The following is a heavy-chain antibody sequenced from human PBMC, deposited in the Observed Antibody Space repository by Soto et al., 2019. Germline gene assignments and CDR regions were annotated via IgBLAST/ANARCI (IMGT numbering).Heavy chain of an antibody. CDR1: GASLSSGSYY. CDR3: ARISYWVKDY. D-gene: IGHD2-8*02. Sequence: QVQLQESGPGLVKPSETLSLTCTVSGASLSSGSYYWSWIRQPPGKGLEWIGYFYFTGTTKYNPSLESRVTISADTSKNQFSLNLTSVTATDTAVYYCARISYWVKDYWGHRALVTVSS. CDR2: FYFTGTT. V-gene: IGHV4-61*01. J-gene: IGHJ4*01.